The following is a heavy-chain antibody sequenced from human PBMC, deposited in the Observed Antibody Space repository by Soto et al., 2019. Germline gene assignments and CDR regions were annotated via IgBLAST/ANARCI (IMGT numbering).Heavy chain of an antibody. D-gene: IGHD1-26*01. V-gene: IGHV4-31*03. CDR1: GGSISSGVYY. J-gene: IGHJ6*02. CDR2: IYYSGST. Sequence: PSETLSLTCTVSGGSISSGVYYWIWIRQHPGKGLEWIGYIYYSGSTYYNPSLKSRVTISVDTSKNQFSLKLSSVTAADTAVYYCARDQAGANGGYYYYHGMDVWGQGTTVTVSS. CDR3: ARDQAGANGGYYYYHGMDV.